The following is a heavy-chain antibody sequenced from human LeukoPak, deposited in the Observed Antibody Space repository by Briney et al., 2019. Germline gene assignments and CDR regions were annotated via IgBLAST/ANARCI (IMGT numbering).Heavy chain of an antibody. D-gene: IGHD6-6*01. CDR2: IKQDGSEK. CDR1: GFTFSSYW. Sequence: GGSLRLSCAASGFTFSSYWMSGVRQAPGKGLEWVANIKQDGSEKYYVDSVKGRFTISRDNAKNSLYLQMNSLRAEDTAVYYCARAPPRVYDAFDIWGQGTMVTVSS. V-gene: IGHV3-7*01. J-gene: IGHJ3*02. CDR3: ARAPPRVYDAFDI.